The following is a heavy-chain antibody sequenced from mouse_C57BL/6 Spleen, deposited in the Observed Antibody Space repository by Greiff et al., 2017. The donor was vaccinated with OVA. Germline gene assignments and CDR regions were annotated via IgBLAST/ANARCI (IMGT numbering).Heavy chain of an antibody. J-gene: IGHJ2*01. Sequence: EVQRVESGGDLVKPGGSLKLSCAASGFTFSSYGMSWVRQTPDKRLEWVATISSGGSYTYYPDSVKGRFTISRDNAKNTLYLQMSSLKSEDTAMYYCARQDSLLWPHYFDYWGQGTTLTVSS. CDR1: GFTFSSYG. D-gene: IGHD2-1*01. CDR2: ISSGGSYT. CDR3: ARQDSLLWPHYFDY. V-gene: IGHV5-6*01.